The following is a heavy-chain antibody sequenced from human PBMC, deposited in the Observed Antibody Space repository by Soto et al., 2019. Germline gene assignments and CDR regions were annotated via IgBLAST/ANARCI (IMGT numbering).Heavy chain of an antibody. Sequence: QVQLVQSGAEVKKPGSSVKVSCKASGGTFSSYTISWVRQAPGQGLEWMGRIIPILGIANYAQKFQGRVTITADKSTSTAYMELSSLRSEDTAVYYCARGGAPMVLGNDYWGQGTLVTVSS. CDR2: IIPILGIA. CDR3: ARGGAPMVLGNDY. J-gene: IGHJ4*02. V-gene: IGHV1-69*02. D-gene: IGHD3-10*01. CDR1: GGTFSSYT.